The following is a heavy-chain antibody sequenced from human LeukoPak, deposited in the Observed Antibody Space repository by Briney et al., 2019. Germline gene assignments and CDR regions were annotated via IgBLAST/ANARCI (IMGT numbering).Heavy chain of an antibody. Sequence: GASVKVSCKASGYTFTGYYMHWVRQAPGQGLEWMGWINPNSGGINYAQKFQGRVTMTRDTSISTAYMELSRLRSDGTAVYYCARGYCSGGSCYGLCDYWGQGTLVTVSS. CDR2: INPNSGGI. CDR3: ARGYCSGGSCYGLCDY. J-gene: IGHJ4*02. CDR1: GYTFTGYY. V-gene: IGHV1-2*02. D-gene: IGHD2-15*01.